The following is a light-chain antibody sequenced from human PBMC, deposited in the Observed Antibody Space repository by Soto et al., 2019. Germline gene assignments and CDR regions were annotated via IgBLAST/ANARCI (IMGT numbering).Light chain of an antibody. CDR2: GAY. V-gene: IGKV3-15*01. CDR3: QQYNNWPWT. J-gene: IGKJ1*01. CDR1: QSVSSSY. Sequence: EIVLTQSPGTLSLSPGERAILSCRASQSVSSSYLAWYQQKPGQAHRLLIYGAYTRATGIPARFSGSGSGTEFTLTIRSLQSEDFAVYYCQQYNNWPWTFGQGTKVDI.